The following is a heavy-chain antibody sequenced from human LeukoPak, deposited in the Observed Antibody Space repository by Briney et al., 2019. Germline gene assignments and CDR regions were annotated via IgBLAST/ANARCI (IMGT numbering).Heavy chain of an antibody. D-gene: IGHD3-10*01. CDR1: GYTFTNYG. Sequence: ASVKVSCKASGYTFTNYGISWVRQAPGQGMEWMGWISAHNGNANYAQKFQGRVTMNTDSSASIAYMELRSLRSDDTAVYYCARYNTLLRGVTTSDYWGQGTLVTVSS. CDR2: ISAHNGNA. J-gene: IGHJ4*02. V-gene: IGHV1-18*01. CDR3: ARYNTLLRGVTTSDY.